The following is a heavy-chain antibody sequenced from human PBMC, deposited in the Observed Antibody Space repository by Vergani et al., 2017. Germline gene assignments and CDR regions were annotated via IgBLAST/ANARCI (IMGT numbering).Heavy chain of an antibody. V-gene: IGHV1-8*01. CDR1: GYTFTSYD. J-gene: IGHJ5*02. CDR3: ARNDIVVVPAAHKVGFDP. D-gene: IGHD2-2*01. CDR2: MNPNSGNT. Sequence: QVQLVQSGAEVKKPGASVKVSCKASGYTFTSYDINWVRQATGQGLEWMGWMNPNSGNTGYAQKFQGRVTMTRNTSISTAYMELSSLRSEDTSVYYCARNDIVVVPAAHKVGFDPWGQGTLVTVSS.